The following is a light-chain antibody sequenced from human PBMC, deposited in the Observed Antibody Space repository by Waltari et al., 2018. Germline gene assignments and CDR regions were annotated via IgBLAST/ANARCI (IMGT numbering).Light chain of an antibody. CDR2: YAS. CDR3: HQSGSLPFT. J-gene: IGKJ3*01. CDR1: QNIGTN. V-gene: IGKV6-21*01. Sequence: ELVLTQSPDFQSATPNEKVTITCRASQNIGTNLHWYQQKPYQSPKLLIRYASRSFPGVPSRFSGSGSGTTFTLSISSLQPEDAATYYCHQSGSLPFTFGPGTKVEIK.